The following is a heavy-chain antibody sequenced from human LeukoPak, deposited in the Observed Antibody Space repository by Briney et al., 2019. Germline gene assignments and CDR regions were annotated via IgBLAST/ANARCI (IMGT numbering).Heavy chain of an antibody. CDR1: GFTFSSYS. D-gene: IGHD6-19*01. V-gene: IGHV3-7*03. J-gene: IGHJ4*02. CDR2: IKEDGSSQ. CDR3: VKDSGWFHFDS. Sequence: GGSLRLSCAASGFTFSSYSMTWVRQAPGKGLEWVGHIKEDGSSQNYADSVKGRFTISRDNAKSSLHLQMNGLRAEDTAMYYCVKDSGWFHFDSWGQGTLVTVSS.